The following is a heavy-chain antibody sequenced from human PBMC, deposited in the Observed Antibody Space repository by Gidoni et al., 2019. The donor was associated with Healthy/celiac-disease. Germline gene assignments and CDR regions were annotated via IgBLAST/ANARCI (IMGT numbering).Heavy chain of an antibody. J-gene: IGHJ4*02. CDR2: ISSSGSTI. V-gene: IGHV3-48*03. CDR3: AANQRPGAGNPEDKIDY. CDR1: GFTFSSYE. Sequence: EVQLVESGGGLVQPGGSLRLPCAASGFTFSSYEMNWVRQAPGKGLEWVSYISSSGSTIYYADSVKGRFTISRDNAKNSLYLQMNSLRAEDTAVYYCAANQRPGAGNPEDKIDYWGQGTLVTVSS. D-gene: IGHD6-13*01.